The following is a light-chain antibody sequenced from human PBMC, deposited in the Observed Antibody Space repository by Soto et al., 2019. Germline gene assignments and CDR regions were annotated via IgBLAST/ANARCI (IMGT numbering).Light chain of an antibody. Sequence: DIQMSQSPTSLSASVRDRVTITCRASQTNSRYLNWYQQKPGKAPKLLIFAASSLQGGVPSRFSGSGSGTDFTLTISSLQVEDFATYYCQQGYSTPYTFGQGTKLEIK. CDR1: QTNSRY. CDR3: QQGYSTPYT. V-gene: IGKV1-39*01. CDR2: AAS. J-gene: IGKJ2*01.